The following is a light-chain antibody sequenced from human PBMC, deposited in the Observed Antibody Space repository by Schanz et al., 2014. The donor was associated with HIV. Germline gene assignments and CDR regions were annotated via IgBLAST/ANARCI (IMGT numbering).Light chain of an antibody. CDR2: GNN. CDR3: QSFDTSLSAVV. V-gene: IGLV1-40*01. Sequence: QSVLTQPPSVSGAPGQRVTISCAGNSSNIGAGYDVHWYQQLPGTAPKLLIYGNNNRPSGIPDRFSGSKFGTSASLIISALQGEDEGDYYCQSFDTSLSAVVFGGGTKLTVL. J-gene: IGLJ2*01. CDR1: SSNIGAGYD.